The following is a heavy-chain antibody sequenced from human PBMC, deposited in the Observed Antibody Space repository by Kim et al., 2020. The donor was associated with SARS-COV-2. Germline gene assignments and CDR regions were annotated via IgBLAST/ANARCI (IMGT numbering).Heavy chain of an antibody. CDR3: ARDSHSSSWYKYFQH. V-gene: IGHV1-69*01. Sequence: QKFQGRVTITADESTSTAYMELSSLRSEDTAVYYCARDSHSSSWYKYFQHWGQGTLVTVSS. D-gene: IGHD6-13*01. J-gene: IGHJ1*01.